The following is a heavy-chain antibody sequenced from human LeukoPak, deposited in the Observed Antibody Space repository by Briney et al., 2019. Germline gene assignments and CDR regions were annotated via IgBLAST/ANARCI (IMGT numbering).Heavy chain of an antibody. CDR3: ARGGGSRGSGSYLGY. V-gene: IGHV4-34*01. CDR1: GGSFRGYH. J-gene: IGHJ4*02. Sequence: PSETLSLTCAVYGGSFRGYHWSWIRQPPGKGLEWIGEINDSARTNYNPSLKSRVTISVDTSKNQFSLKLTSVTAADTAVYYCARGGGSRGSGSYLGYWGQGSLVTVSS. D-gene: IGHD3-10*01. CDR2: INDSART.